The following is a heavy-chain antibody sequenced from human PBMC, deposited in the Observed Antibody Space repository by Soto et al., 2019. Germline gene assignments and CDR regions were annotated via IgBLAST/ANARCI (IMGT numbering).Heavy chain of an antibody. Sequence: GGSLRLSCAASGFTFSSYAMSWVRQAPGKGLEWVSAISGSGGSTYYADSVKGRFTISRDNAKNSLYLQMNSLRAEDTAVYYCARDVGYSSSPDFDYWGQGTLVTVSS. CDR3: ARDVGYSSSPDFDY. CDR1: GFTFSSYA. D-gene: IGHD6-6*01. CDR2: ISGSGGST. V-gene: IGHV3-23*01. J-gene: IGHJ4*02.